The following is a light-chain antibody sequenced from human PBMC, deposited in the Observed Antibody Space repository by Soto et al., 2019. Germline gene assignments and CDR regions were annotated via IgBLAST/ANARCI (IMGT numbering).Light chain of an antibody. V-gene: IGLV2-14*01. Sequence: QSALTPPASVSGSPGQSITISCTGTSSDVGGYNYVSWYQQHPGKAPKLMIYDVSNRPSGVSNRFSGSKSGNTASLTISGLQAEDEADYYCSSYTSSSTYVVFGGGTKLTV. CDR3: SSYTSSSTYVV. CDR1: SSDVGGYNY. J-gene: IGLJ2*01. CDR2: DVS.